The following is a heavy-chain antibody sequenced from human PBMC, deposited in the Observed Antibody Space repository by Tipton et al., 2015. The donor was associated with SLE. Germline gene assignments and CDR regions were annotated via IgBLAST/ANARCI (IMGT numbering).Heavy chain of an antibody. V-gene: IGHV1-69*01. CDR2: IIPIFGTP. D-gene: IGHD5-24*01. Sequence: QSGAEVKKPGSSVKVSCKASGGTFSNFAISWVRQAPGQGLEWMGEIIPIFGTPNSAQKFQGRVTITADEVTSTAYMELSSLRPEDTAVYYCARRRWLQLDWYLDLGGRGILVTVSS. CDR3: ARRRWLQLDWYLDL. CDR1: GGTFSNFA. J-gene: IGHJ2*01.